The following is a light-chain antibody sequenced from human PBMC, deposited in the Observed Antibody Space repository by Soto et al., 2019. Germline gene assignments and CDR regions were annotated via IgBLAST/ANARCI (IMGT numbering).Light chain of an antibody. CDR3: MQALQTPPA. V-gene: IGKV2-28*01. Sequence: DIVMTQSPLSLPVTPGEPASISCRSSQSLLHSNGYNYLDWYLQKPGQSPQLLIYLGSNRASGVPDRVSGIGSGTDFTLKISRVEAYDVGVYYCMQALQTPPAFVQGTKVETK. J-gene: IGKJ1*01. CDR2: LGS. CDR1: QSLLHSNGYNY.